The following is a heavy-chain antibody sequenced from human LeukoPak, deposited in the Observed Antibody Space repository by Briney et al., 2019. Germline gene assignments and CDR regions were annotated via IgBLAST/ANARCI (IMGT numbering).Heavy chain of an antibody. J-gene: IGHJ5*02. CDR2: IYYSGST. CDR3: AGRGWFDP. V-gene: IGHV4-39*07. Sequence: ASETLSLTCTVSGGSISSSSYYWGWIRQPPGKGLEWIGSIYYSGSTYYNPSLKSRVTISVDTSKNQFSLRLSSVTAADTAVYYCAGRGWFDPWGQGTLVTVSS. CDR1: GGSISSSSYY.